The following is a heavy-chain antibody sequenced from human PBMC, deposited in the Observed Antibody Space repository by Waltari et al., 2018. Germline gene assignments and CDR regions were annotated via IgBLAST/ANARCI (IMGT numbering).Heavy chain of an antibody. CDR3: ARNDLIAAAGTSFDY. J-gene: IGHJ4*02. V-gene: IGHV3-30-3*01. Sequence: QVQLVESGGGVVQPGRSLRLSCAASGFTFSSYAMHWVRQAPGKGLEWVAVISYDGSNKYYADSVKGRFTISRDNSKNTLYLQMNSLRAEDTAVYYCARNDLIAAAGTSFDYWGQGTLVTVSS. CDR1: GFTFSSYA. D-gene: IGHD6-13*01. CDR2: ISYDGSNK.